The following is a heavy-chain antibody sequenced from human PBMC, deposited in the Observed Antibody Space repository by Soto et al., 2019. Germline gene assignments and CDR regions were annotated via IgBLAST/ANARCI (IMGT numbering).Heavy chain of an antibody. CDR1: GFTFRSSW. J-gene: IGHJ4*02. CDR2: IKSDGSST. Sequence: EVLLVESGGGLVQPGGSLRLSCAASGFTFRSSWMHWVRQAPGKGLVWVSRIKSDGSSTNYADSVKGRFTISRDNVKNTLYLQMNSLRSEDTAVYYCARGGGDASWSGFYTLDYWGQGTLVTVSS. D-gene: IGHD3-3*01. CDR3: ARGGGDASWSGFYTLDY. V-gene: IGHV3-74*01.